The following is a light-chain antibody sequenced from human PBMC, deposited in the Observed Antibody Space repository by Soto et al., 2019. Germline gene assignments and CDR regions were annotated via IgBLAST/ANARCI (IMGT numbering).Light chain of an antibody. J-gene: IGKJ2*01. V-gene: IGKV1-5*01. Sequence: DIQMTQSPSTLSASVGDRVTITCRASQSISRWVAWYQQKPGPAPKVLIYDASSLENGVPSRFSGSGSGTEFTLTISSLQPDDFATYYCQQYNSFSYTFGQGTKLEIK. CDR2: DAS. CDR3: QQYNSFSYT. CDR1: QSISRW.